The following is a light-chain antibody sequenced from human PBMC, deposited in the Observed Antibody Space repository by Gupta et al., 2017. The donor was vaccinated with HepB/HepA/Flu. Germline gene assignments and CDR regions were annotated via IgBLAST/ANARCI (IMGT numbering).Light chain of an antibody. J-gene: IGLJ2*01. Sequence: QSVLTQPPPVSGAPGQRVTISCTGRSSNIGAGYDVHWYQQLPGTAPKLLIYGNSNRPSGVPDRFSGSKSGTSASLAITGLQAEDEADYYCQSYDSSLSVVFGGGTKLTVL. CDR1: SSNIGAGYD. CDR2: GNS. CDR3: QSYDSSLSVV. V-gene: IGLV1-40*01.